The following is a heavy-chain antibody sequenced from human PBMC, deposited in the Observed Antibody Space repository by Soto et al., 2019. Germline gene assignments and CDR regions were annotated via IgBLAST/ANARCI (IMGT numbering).Heavy chain of an antibody. CDR3: AKAGEQQLIRTGLNY. CDR2: VSGSGGTT. J-gene: IGHJ4*02. D-gene: IGHD6-13*01. Sequence: EVQLLASGGGLVQPGGSLRLSCAASGFTFSSYAMSWFRQAPGKGLQWVSSVSGSGGTTYYADSVKGRFTISRDNSKNTLYLQMNSLRAEDTALYYCAKAGEQQLIRTGLNYWGQGTLVTVSS. V-gene: IGHV3-23*01. CDR1: GFTFSSYA.